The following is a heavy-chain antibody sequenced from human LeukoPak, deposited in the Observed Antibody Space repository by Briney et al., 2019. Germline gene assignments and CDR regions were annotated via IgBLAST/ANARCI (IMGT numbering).Heavy chain of an antibody. CDR2: IKQDGSDK. CDR1: GFTFNNFW. V-gene: IGHV3-7*01. Sequence: GGSLRLSCVVSGFTFNNFWMSWVRQAPGKGLEWVANIKQDGSDKYYADSVKGRFTISRDNAKNLLYLQMNSLRAADTAVYYCARDGTRAPSPPDYWGPGTLVTASS. D-gene: IGHD6-13*01. J-gene: IGHJ4*02. CDR3: ARDGTRAPSPPDY.